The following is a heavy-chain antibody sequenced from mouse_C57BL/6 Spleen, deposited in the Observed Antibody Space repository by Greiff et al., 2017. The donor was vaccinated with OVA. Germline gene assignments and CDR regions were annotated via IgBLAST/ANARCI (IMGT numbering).Heavy chain of an antibody. V-gene: IGHV5-17*01. CDR2: ISSGSSTI. CDR1: GFTFSDYG. D-gene: IGHD1-1*01. J-gene: IGHJ1*03. Sequence: EVHLVESGGGLVKPGGSLKLSCAASGFTFSDYGMHWVRQAPEKGLEWVAYISSGSSTIYYADTVKGRYTISRDNAKNTLFLQMTSLRSEDTAMYYCAGNYYGSSPDVWGTGTTVTVSS. CDR3: AGNYYGSSPDV.